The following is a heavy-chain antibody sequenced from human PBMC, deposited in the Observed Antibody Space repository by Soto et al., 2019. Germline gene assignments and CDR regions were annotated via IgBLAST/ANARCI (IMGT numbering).Heavy chain of an antibody. V-gene: IGHV4-61*01. CDR3: ARAGRCSGGSCDPYYFDY. D-gene: IGHD2-15*01. Sequence: SETLSLTCTVSGGSVSSGSYYWSWIRQPPGKGLEWIGYIYYSGSTNYNPSLKSRVAISVDTSKNQFSLKLSSVTAADTAVYYCARAGRCSGGSCDPYYFDYWGQGTLVTVSS. CDR2: IYYSGST. J-gene: IGHJ4*02. CDR1: GGSVSSGSYY.